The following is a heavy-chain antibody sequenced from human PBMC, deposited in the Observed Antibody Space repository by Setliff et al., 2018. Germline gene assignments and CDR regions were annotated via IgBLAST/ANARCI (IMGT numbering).Heavy chain of an antibody. J-gene: IGHJ5*02. V-gene: IGHV4-4*07. Sequence: SETLSLTCTVSGDSISNYYWNWIRQPAGKGLEWIGRIYVTESTKYNPSLKSRVTLSIDTSKNQFSLKLSSVTAADTAVYYCARDGDFWSGYNWFDPWGQGTLVTVSS. D-gene: IGHD3-3*01. CDR1: GDSISNYY. CDR2: IYVTEST. CDR3: ARDGDFWSGYNWFDP.